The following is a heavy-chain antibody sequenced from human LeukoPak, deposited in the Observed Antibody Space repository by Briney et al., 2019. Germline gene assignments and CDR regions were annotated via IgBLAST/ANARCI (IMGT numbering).Heavy chain of an antibody. V-gene: IGHV4-39*07. D-gene: IGHD3-10*01. Sequence: SETLSLTCTVSGGSISSSSYYWGWIRQPPGKGLEWIGSIYYSGSTYYNPSLKSRVTISVDTSKNQFSLKLSSVTAADTAVYYCARDPPTWPHPGEIDYWGQGTLVTVSS. CDR2: IYYSGST. CDR3: ARDPPTWPHPGEIDY. J-gene: IGHJ4*02. CDR1: GGSISSSSYY.